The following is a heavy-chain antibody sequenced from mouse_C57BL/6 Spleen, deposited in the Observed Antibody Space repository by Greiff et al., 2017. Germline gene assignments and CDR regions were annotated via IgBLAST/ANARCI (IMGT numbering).Heavy chain of an antibody. CDR3: AKDLITTVGAGIDY. Sequence: QVQLQQPGAELVKPGASVKLSCKASGYTFTSYWMHWVKQRPGQGLEWIGMIHPNSGSTNYNEKFKSKATLTVDKSSSTAYMQLSSLTSEDSAVYYCAKDLITTVGAGIDYWGQGTTLTVSS. D-gene: IGHD1-1*01. CDR1: GYTFTSYW. CDR2: IHPNSGST. J-gene: IGHJ2*01. V-gene: IGHV1-64*01.